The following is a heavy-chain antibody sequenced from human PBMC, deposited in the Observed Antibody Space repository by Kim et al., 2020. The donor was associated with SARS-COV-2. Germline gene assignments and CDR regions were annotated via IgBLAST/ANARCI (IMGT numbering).Heavy chain of an antibody. D-gene: IGHD3-3*01. Sequence: YAQKFQGRVTMTRDTSISTPYVELSSLRSDETAVYYCARSAHFRSGHYLDFWGQGTLITVSP. V-gene: IGHV1-2*02. CDR3: ARSAHFRSGHYLDF. J-gene: IGHJ4*02.